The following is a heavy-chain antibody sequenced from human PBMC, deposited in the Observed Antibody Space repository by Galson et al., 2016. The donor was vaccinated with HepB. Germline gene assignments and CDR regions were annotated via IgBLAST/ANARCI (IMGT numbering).Heavy chain of an antibody. D-gene: IGHD5-24*01. CDR3: ARAVGWLQTRWGYYFDY. Sequence: SVKVSCKASGYTFTSYYIHWVRQAPGQGLEWMGLINPSGGSTSYEQKLRGRVTLTRDTSTSTVYMELSSLRSEDTAVYYCARAVGWLQTRWGYYFDYWGQGTLVTVSS. CDR2: INPSGGST. V-gene: IGHV1-46*01. J-gene: IGHJ4*02. CDR1: GYTFTSYY.